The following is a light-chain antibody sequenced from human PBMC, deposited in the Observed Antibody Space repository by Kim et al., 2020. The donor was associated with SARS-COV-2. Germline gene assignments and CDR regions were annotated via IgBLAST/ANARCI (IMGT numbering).Light chain of an antibody. V-gene: IGLV1-40*01. CDR1: NSNLRACYH. CDR3: QSYDSSLSARV. CDR2: GDT. J-gene: IGLJ3*02. Sequence: QRVTISCTGSNSNLRACYHAHWYPQLPGTAPNLLIYGDTNRPSGVPDRFSGSRSGTSASLAVTGLQAEDEADYYCQSYDSSLSARVFGGGTQLTVL.